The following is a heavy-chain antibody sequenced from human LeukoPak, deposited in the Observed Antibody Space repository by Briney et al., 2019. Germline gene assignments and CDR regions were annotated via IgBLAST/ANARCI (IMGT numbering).Heavy chain of an antibody. D-gene: IGHD4-23*01. J-gene: IGHJ4*02. CDR2: IYYSGST. CDR1: GGSISSYY. CDR3: ASNGNSPFDY. V-gene: IGHV4-59*01. Sequence: SETLSLTCTVSGGSISSYYWSWIRQPPGKGLEWIGYIYYSGSTNYNPSLKSRVTISVDTSKNQFSLKLSSVTAADTAVYYCASNGNSPFDYWGQGTLVTVSS.